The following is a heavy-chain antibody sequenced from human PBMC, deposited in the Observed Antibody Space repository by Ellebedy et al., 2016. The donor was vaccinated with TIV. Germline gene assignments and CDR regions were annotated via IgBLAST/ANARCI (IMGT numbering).Heavy chain of an antibody. V-gene: IGHV3-74*01. CDR2: IKSDGSSA. Sequence: GESLKISCAASGFIFSSHWMHWVRQAPGKGLVWVSHIKSDGSSAIYADSVKGRFTISRDNAKSTLYLQMNSLRAEDTAVYYCARGARGVYMRGDYWGQGTLVTVSS. J-gene: IGHJ4*02. CDR3: ARGARGVYMRGDY. D-gene: IGHD3-10*01. CDR1: GFIFSSHW.